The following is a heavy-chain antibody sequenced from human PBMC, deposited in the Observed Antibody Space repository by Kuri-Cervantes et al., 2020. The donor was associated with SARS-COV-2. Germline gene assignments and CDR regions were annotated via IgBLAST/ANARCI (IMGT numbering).Heavy chain of an antibody. CDR3: ARGGIAAAGWVDWFDP. J-gene: IGHJ5*02. Sequence: ASVKVSCKASGYTFTSYGISWVRQAPGRGLEWVGWISTYNGNTNYAQKLQGRVTMTTDTSTSTAYMELRSLRSDDTAVYYCARGGIAAAGWVDWFDPWGQGTLVTVSS. V-gene: IGHV1-18*01. CDR2: ISTYNGNT. D-gene: IGHD6-13*01. CDR1: GYTFTSYG.